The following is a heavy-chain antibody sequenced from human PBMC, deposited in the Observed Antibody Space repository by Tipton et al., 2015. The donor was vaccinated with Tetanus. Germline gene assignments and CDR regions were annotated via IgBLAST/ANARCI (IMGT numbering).Heavy chain of an antibody. Sequence: QLVQSGPEMKKPGSSVTVSCKASGDSFRNYAITWVRQAPGQGLEWMGRIIPSLDTADYSSKFQGRVTVTADKSTTTAYMELSSLRSDDTAVYFCAREQGYFDYWGQGTLVTVSS. J-gene: IGHJ4*02. CDR3: AREQGYFDY. CDR2: IIPSLDTA. CDR1: GDSFRNYA. V-gene: IGHV1-69*09.